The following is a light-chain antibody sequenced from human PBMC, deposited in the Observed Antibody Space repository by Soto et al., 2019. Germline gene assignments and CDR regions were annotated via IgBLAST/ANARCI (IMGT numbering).Light chain of an antibody. CDR2: EVT. V-gene: IGLV2-8*01. J-gene: IGLJ3*02. CDR1: SSDVGGSNY. CDR3: CSYAVSDRV. Sequence: QSALTQPPSASGSPGQSVTISCTGTSSDVGGSNYVSWYQQHPGKAPKLIIYEVTKRPSGVPDRFSGSKSGNTASLTVSGLQAEDEADYYCCSYAVSDRVFGGGTQLTVL.